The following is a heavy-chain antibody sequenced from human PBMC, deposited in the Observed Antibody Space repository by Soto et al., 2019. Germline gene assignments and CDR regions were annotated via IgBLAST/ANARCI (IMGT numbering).Heavy chain of an antibody. Sequence: SETLSLTCAVYGGSFSPYFWSWIRQPPGKGLEWIGEINHSGSTNYNPSLTRRATLSVDTSKNQVSLKLTSVTAADTAVYYCARLASGWQYYYFDFWGQGPLVTVSS. CDR1: GGSFSPYF. V-gene: IGHV4-34*01. D-gene: IGHD6-19*01. J-gene: IGHJ4*02. CDR2: INHSGST. CDR3: ARLASGWQYYYFDF.